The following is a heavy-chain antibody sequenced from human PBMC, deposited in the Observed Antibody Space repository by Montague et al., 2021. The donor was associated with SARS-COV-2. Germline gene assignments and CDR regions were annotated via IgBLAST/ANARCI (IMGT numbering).Heavy chain of an antibody. Sequence: CAISGDSVSSSTATWNWIRQSPSRGLEWLGRTYYRSKWYHDYAISLKSRITINPDTSKNQLSLQLSSVAPEDTAVFYCARTTTRMLYPENAFDIWGQGTMVTVSS. J-gene: IGHJ3*02. CDR3: ARTTTRMLYPENAFDI. V-gene: IGHV6-1*01. CDR1: GDSVSSSTAT. D-gene: IGHD2-15*01. CDR2: TYYRSKWYH.